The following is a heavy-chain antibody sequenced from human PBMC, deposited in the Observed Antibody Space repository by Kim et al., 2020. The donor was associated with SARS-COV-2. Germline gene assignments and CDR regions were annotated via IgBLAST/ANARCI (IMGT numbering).Heavy chain of an antibody. J-gene: IGHJ4*02. CDR1: GFTFSSYA. V-gene: IGHV3-30*04. Sequence: GGSLRLSCAASGFTFSSYAMHWVRQVPGKGLEWVAVISYDGSNKYYADSVKGRFTISRDNSKNTLYLQMNSLRAEDTAVYYCARGGSGWYRSFDYWGQGTLVTVSS. D-gene: IGHD6-19*01. CDR2: ISYDGSNK. CDR3: ARGGSGWYRSFDY.